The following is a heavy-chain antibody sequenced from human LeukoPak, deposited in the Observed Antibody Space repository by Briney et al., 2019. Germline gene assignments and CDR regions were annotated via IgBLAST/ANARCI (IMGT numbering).Heavy chain of an antibody. CDR1: GFTFSSYV. CDR3: ARGPQFSGPGWFDP. J-gene: IGHJ5*02. V-gene: IGHV3-30*03. D-gene: IGHD3-10*01. CDR2: ISFDGSNK. Sequence: VGALRLSCVASGFTFSSYVMHWVRQAPGRGLEWVAVISFDGSNKYYADSVKGRFTLSRDNSKNTLYLEMNRLRAEDTAIYYCARGPQFSGPGWFDPWGQGTLVTVSS.